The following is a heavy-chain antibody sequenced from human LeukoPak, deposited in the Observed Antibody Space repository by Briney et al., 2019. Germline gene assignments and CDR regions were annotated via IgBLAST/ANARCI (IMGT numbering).Heavy chain of an antibody. D-gene: IGHD3-10*01. CDR2: TSSSSSTI. CDR3: AKRGPGSPQSGKYYFDY. V-gene: IGHV3-11*01. CDR1: GFTFSDYY. Sequence: PGGYLRLSCAASGFTFSDYYMSWIRHAPGMGLEWVSYTSSSSSTIYYAVSVKGRFTISRDNSKNTLYLQMNSLRAEDTAVYYCAKRGPGSPQSGKYYFDYWGQGTLVTVSS. J-gene: IGHJ4*02.